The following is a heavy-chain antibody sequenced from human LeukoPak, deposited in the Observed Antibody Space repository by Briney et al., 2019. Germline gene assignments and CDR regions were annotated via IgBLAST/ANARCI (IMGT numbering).Heavy chain of an antibody. CDR3: ARERSDFWSGHSYYYYMDV. J-gene: IGHJ6*03. D-gene: IGHD3-3*01. CDR1: GGSISNYY. Sequence: SETLSLTCTVSGGSISNYYWSWIRQPPGKGLEWIGYIYTSGSTNCNPSLKSRVTISVDTSKNQFSLKLSSVTTADTAVYYCARERSDFWSGHSYYYYMDVRGKGTTVTVSS. V-gene: IGHV4-59*01. CDR2: IYTSGST.